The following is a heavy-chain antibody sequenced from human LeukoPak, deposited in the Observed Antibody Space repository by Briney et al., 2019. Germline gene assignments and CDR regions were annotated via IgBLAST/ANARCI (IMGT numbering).Heavy chain of an antibody. CDR1: GGSFSGYY. D-gene: IGHD5-24*01. V-gene: IGHV4-34*01. J-gene: IGHJ4*02. CDR2: INHSGRT. CDR3: ARGTRRDGYNYSDY. Sequence: SETLSLTCAVYGGSFSGYYWRWLRQPPGKGLEWLGEINHSGRTNYNPSLKSRVTISVDTSKNQFSLKLSSVTAADTAVYYCARGTRRDGYNYSDYWGQGTLVTVSS.